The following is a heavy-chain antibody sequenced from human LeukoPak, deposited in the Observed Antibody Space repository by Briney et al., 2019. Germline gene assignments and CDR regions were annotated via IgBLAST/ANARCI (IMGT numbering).Heavy chain of an antibody. CDR3: AKDYRRDGYNYYFDY. V-gene: IGHV3-30*18. D-gene: IGHD5-24*01. J-gene: IGHJ4*02. CDR1: GFTFSSYG. Sequence: GGSLRLSCAASGFTFSSYGMHWVRQAPGKGLEWVAVISYDGSNKYYADSVKGRFTISRDNSKNTLYLQMNSLRAEDTAVFYCAKDYRRDGYNYYFDYWGQGTLVTVSS. CDR2: ISYDGSNK.